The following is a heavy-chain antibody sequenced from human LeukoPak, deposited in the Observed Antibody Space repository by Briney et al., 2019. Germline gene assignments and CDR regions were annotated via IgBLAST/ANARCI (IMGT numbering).Heavy chain of an antibody. J-gene: IGHJ4*02. D-gene: IGHD1-26*01. V-gene: IGHV3-23*01. CDR1: GFTFGSYA. CDR3: AKATQIVGVYFDY. Sequence: GGSLRLSCAASGFTFGSYAMSWVRQAPGKGLEWVSAISGSGGSTYYADSVKGRFTISRDNSKNTLYLQMNSLRAEDTAVYYCAKATQIVGVYFDYWGQGTLVTVSS. CDR2: ISGSGGST.